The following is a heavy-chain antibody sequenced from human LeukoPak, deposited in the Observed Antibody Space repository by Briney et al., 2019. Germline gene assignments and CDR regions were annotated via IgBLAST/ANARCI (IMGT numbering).Heavy chain of an antibody. CDR1: GGSISSSSYY. J-gene: IGHJ4*02. Sequence: TSETLSLTCTVSGGSISSSSYYWGWIRQPPGKGLEWIGSIYYSGSTYYNPSLKSRVTISVDTSKNQFSLKLSSVTAADTAVYYCARLQLSRIGVDYWGQGTLVTVSS. CDR3: ARLQLSRIGVDY. CDR2: IYYSGST. D-gene: IGHD2/OR15-2a*01. V-gene: IGHV4-39*01.